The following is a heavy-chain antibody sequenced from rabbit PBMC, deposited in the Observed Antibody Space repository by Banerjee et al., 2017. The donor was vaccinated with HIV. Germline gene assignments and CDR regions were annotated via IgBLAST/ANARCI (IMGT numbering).Heavy chain of an antibody. D-gene: IGHD8-1*01. Sequence: QEQLVESGGGLVQPEGSLTLTCKASGIDFSSNAMCWVRQAPGKGLDLIGCIATATHTWYASWVNGRFTISKTSSTTVTLQMTSLTVADTATYLCARTGTSWTRLDLWGQGTLVTVS. CDR2: IATATHT. CDR1: GIDFSSNA. V-gene: IGHV1S47*01. J-gene: IGHJ3*01. CDR3: ARTGTSWTRLDL.